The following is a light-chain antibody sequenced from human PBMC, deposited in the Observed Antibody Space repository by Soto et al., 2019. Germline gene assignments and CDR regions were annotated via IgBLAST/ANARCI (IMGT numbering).Light chain of an antibody. V-gene: IGLV1-47*01. J-gene: IGLJ3*02. CDR2: RNN. CDR1: SSNIGSNA. Sequence: QSVLTQSPSASGTPGQKMTISCSGSSSNIGSNAVYWYQQLPGTAPKLLIYRNNQRPSGVPDRFSGSKSGTSASLAISGLRSEDEADYYCAAWDDSLSVWVFGGGTKLTVL. CDR3: AAWDDSLSVWV.